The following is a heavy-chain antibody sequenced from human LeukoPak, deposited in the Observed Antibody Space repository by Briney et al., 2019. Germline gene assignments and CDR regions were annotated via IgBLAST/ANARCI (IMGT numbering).Heavy chain of an antibody. CDR3: AKEKAPYFDY. CDR1: GFSFSGYA. Sequence: GGSLRLSCAASGFSFSGYAMSWVRQAPGKGLEWVSSISGSGSHTYHADSVKGRFTISRDNSKNTLYLQMNSLRAEDTAVHYCAKEKAPYFDYWGQGTLVTVSS. V-gene: IGHV3-23*01. CDR2: ISGSGSHT. J-gene: IGHJ4*02.